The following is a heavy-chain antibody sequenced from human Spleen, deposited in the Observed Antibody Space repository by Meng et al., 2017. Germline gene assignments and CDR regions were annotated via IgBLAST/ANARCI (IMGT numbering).Heavy chain of an antibody. J-gene: IGHJ4*02. Sequence: SVTVSLMSSGYTFTGYFIHWLRQAPGQGLEWMGRININSSGTNYAQKFQARVTMTGDTSISTAYMELSGLRSDDTAMYYCARDEDISAAGKLFGDYWGQGTLVTVSS. D-gene: IGHD6-25*01. CDR2: ININSSGT. CDR1: GYTFTGYF. CDR3: ARDEDISAAGKLFGDY. V-gene: IGHV1-2*06.